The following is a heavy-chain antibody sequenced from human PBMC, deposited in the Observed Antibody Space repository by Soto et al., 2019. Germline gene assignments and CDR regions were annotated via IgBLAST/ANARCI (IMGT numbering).Heavy chain of an antibody. CDR2: ISWDGGST. V-gene: IGHV3-43*01. Sequence: PGGSLRLSCAASGFTFDDYTMHWVRQAPGKGLEWVSLISWDGGSTHYADSVKGRFTISRDNSKNSLYLQMNSLRTEDTALYYCAKDTYGDYVGIDYWGQGTLVTVSS. CDR3: AKDTYGDYVGIDY. D-gene: IGHD4-17*01. J-gene: IGHJ4*02. CDR1: GFTFDDYT.